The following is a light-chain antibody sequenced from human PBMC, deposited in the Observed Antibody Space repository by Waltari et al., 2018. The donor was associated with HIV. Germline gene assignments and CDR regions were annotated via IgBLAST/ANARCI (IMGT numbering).Light chain of an antibody. J-gene: IGKJ1*01. Sequence: DIVMTQSLLSLPVTPGEPASISCRSSQSLLYSDGYNYLDWYLQKPGQSPQLLIYLGSNRASGVPDRFSGSGSGTDFTLKISTVEAEDVGVYYCMQALQIPWTFGQGTKVEI. CDR3: MQALQIPWT. CDR1: QSLLYSDGYNY. CDR2: LGS. V-gene: IGKV2-28*01.